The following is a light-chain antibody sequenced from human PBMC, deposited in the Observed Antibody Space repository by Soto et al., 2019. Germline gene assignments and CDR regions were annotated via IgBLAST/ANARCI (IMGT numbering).Light chain of an antibody. J-gene: IGKJ4*01. CDR1: QSVSSSY. Sequence: EIVLTQSPGTLSLSPGERATLSCRASQSVSSSYLAWYQQKPGQAPRLLIFGASNRANGIPDRFSGSGSGTDFTLTISRLEPEDLAVFYCQQYGSSPLTFGGGTKVEIK. V-gene: IGKV3-20*01. CDR2: GAS. CDR3: QQYGSSPLT.